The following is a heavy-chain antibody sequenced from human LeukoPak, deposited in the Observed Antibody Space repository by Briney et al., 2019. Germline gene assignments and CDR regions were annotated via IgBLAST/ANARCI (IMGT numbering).Heavy chain of an antibody. CDR1: GFIFSSYA. CDR3: AEDSGSGYNSRYYALDV. V-gene: IGHV3-23*01. D-gene: IGHD3-22*01. J-gene: IGHJ6*02. CDR2: ISGSGDNT. Sequence: PGGSLRLSCTVSGFIFSSYAMSWVRQAPGGGLRWVSAISGSGDNTYYADSVKGRFTISKDNSKNTLYLQMSSLRAEDTAVYYCAEDSGSGYNSRYYALDVWGQGTTVTVSS.